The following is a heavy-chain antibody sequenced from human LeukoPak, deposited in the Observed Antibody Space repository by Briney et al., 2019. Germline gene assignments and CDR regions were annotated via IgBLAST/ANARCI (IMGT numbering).Heavy chain of an antibody. CDR2: IIPILGIA. V-gene: IGHV1-69*04. J-gene: IGHJ5*02. Sequence: SVKVSCKASGGTFSSCAISWVRQAPGQGLEWMGRIIPILGIANYAQKFQGRVMITADKSTSTAYMELSSLRSEDTAVYYCARGRERIAAAQPNWFDPWGQGTLVTVSS. CDR3: ARGRERIAAAQPNWFDP. CDR1: GGTFSSCA. D-gene: IGHD6-13*01.